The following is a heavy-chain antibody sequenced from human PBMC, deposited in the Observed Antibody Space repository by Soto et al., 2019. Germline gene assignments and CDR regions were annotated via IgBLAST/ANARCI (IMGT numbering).Heavy chain of an antibody. CDR1: EFTFRSYA. CDR2: ISRGGDDI. Sequence: EVQLLESGGGLVQPGGSLRLYCAASEFTFRSYAMNWVRQAPGKGLEWVSAISRGGDDIYYADFVRGRFTVSRDNSKNTLYLQMNSLRADDTAVYYCAKLGWRGEPQVVGLPRTDYWGQGTLVTVSS. D-gene: IGHD6-13*01. CDR3: AKLGWRGEPQVVGLPRTDY. V-gene: IGHV3-23*01. J-gene: IGHJ4*02.